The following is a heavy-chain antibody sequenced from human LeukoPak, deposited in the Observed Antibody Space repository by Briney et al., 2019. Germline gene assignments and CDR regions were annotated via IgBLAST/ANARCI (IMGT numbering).Heavy chain of an antibody. Sequence: GGSLRLSCAASGFTFSNYAMSWVRQAPGKGLEWVAVISYDGSNKYYADSVKGRFTISRDNSKNTLYLQMNSLRAEDTAVYYCARVSVGPYYYYYYGMDVWGQGTTVTVSS. J-gene: IGHJ6*02. V-gene: IGHV3-30*04. CDR2: ISYDGSNK. CDR3: ARVSVGPYYYYYYGMDV. CDR1: GFTFSNYA. D-gene: IGHD3/OR15-3a*01.